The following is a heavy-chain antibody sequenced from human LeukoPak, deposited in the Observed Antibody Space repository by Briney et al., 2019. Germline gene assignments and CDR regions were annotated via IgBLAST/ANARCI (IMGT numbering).Heavy chain of an antibody. D-gene: IGHD2-2*01. CDR3: AKDALSSSTYHYYGMDV. CDR2: ISGSGGST. CDR1: GFTFSSYA. Sequence: GGSLRLSYAASGFTFSSYAMSWVRQAPGKGLEWVSAISGSGGSTYYADSVKGRFTISRDNSKNTLYLQMNSLRAEDTAVYYCAKDALSSSTYHYYGMDVWGQGTTVTVSS. V-gene: IGHV3-23*01. J-gene: IGHJ6*02.